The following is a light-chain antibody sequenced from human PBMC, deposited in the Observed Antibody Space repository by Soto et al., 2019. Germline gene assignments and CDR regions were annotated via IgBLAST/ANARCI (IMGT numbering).Light chain of an antibody. Sequence: HIPLFPSTLSPSAAARVTITCRARPPTTTWLAWYPLKPVPSPKLLFYYACSLEGGVPSRFSASGSGTEFTLTISSLQPDDLATYYCQQCISYPYTFGQGTKVDIK. CDR3: QQCISYPYT. V-gene: IGKV1-5*01. CDR2: YAC. J-gene: IGKJ2*01. CDR1: PPTTTW.